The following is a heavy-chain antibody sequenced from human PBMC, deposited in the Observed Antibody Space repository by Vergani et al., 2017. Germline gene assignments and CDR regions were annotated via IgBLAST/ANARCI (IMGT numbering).Heavy chain of an antibody. Sequence: QVQLVESGGGVVQPGRSLRLSCAASGFTFSSYAMHWVRQAPGKGLAWVAVISYDGSNKYYADSVKGRFTISSDNSKNTLYLQMNSLRAEDTAVYYCARDRGSGSHTAYNWFDPWGQGTLVTVSS. CDR1: GFTFSSYA. D-gene: IGHD3-10*01. CDR2: ISYDGSNK. V-gene: IGHV3-30*04. J-gene: IGHJ5*02. CDR3: ARDRGSGSHTAYNWFDP.